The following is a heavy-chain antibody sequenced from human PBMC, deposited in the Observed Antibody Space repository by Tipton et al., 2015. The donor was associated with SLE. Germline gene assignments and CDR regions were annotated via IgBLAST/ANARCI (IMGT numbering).Heavy chain of an antibody. D-gene: IGHD3-22*01. CDR2: INHSGTT. Sequence: TLSLTCTVSGGSINTYYWTWIRQPPGKGLEWIGEINHSGTTYYNPSLKSRVTISVDRSKNQFSLNLSSVTAADTAVYYCARGGAGYYDSSGYSYFDYWGQGTLVTASS. CDR3: ARGGAGYYDSSGYSYFDY. V-gene: IGHV4-34*01. J-gene: IGHJ4*02. CDR1: GGSINTYY.